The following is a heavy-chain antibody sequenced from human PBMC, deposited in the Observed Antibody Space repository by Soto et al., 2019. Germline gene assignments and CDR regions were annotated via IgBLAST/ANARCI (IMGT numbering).Heavy chain of an antibody. CDR3: ARCKYHYDSSRYYPNWFDP. CDR2: IIPIFGTA. J-gene: IGHJ5*02. V-gene: IGHV1-69*13. CDR1: GGTFSSYS. Sequence: SVKVSCKASGGTFSSYSISWVRQAPGQGLEWMGGIIPIFGTANFAQKFQGRVTITADESTSTAYMELSSLRSEDTAVYYCARCKYHYDSSRYYPNWFDPWGQGTPVTVSS. D-gene: IGHD3-22*01.